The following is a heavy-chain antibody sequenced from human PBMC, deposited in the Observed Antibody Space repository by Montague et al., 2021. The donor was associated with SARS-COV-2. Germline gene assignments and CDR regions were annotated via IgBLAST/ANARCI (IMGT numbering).Heavy chain of an antibody. V-gene: IGHV4-34*01. J-gene: IGHJ4*02. CDR3: AREGIGCNSCLGY. CDR2: INHSRST. CDR1: GGSLSGYY. D-gene: IGHD2-2*01. Sequence: SETLSLTCAVYGGSLSGYYWSWIRQAPGKGLEWIGEINHSRSTNXNPPLKSRVTMSLDTSKNQFSLNLSSVTAADTAVYYCAREGIGCNSCLGYWGQGTLVTVSS.